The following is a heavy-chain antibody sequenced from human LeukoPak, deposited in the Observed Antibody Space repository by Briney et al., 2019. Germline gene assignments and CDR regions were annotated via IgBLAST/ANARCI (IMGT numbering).Heavy chain of an antibody. Sequence: GGSLRLSCAASGFTFSSYSMNWVRQAPGKGLEWVSSISSSSSYIYYADSVKGRFTISRDNAKNSLYLQMNSLRAEDTAVYYCARLVGYGSGSYYSSRIRNYFDYWGQGTLVTV. CDR3: ARLVGYGSGSYYSSRIRNYFDY. CDR1: GFTFSSYS. D-gene: IGHD3-10*01. J-gene: IGHJ4*02. V-gene: IGHV3-21*01. CDR2: ISSSSSYI.